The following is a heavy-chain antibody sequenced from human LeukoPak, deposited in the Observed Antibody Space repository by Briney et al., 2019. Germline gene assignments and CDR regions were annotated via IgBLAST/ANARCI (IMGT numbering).Heavy chain of an antibody. Sequence: SETLSLTCTVSGGSISSHYWSWIRQPPGKGLEWIGYIYNSGCTNYNPSLKSRVTISLDTSKNQFSLHLTSVTAADTAVYFCARDDYGVFDAFDVWGQGTVVTVSS. CDR2: IYNSGCT. J-gene: IGHJ3*01. D-gene: IGHD3-16*01. CDR3: ARDDYGVFDAFDV. V-gene: IGHV4-59*08. CDR1: GGSISSHY.